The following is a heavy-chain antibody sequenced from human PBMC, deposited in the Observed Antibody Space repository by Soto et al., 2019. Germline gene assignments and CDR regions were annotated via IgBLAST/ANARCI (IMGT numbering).Heavy chain of an antibody. CDR1: GYTFTTYY. CDR3: ARDVGMASRPYLDY. CDR2: INPSGGST. D-gene: IGHD6-6*01. J-gene: IGHJ4*02. Sequence: ASVKVSCKASGYTFTTYYMYWVRQAPGQGLEWMGIINPSGGSTSFAQKFQGRVTMTRDTSTSTVYMELISLTSEDTAVYYCARDVGMASRPYLDYWGQGSLVTVSA. V-gene: IGHV1-46*01.